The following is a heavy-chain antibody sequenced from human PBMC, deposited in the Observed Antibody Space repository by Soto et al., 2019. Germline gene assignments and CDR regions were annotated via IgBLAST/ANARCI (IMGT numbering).Heavy chain of an antibody. V-gene: IGHV3-23*01. D-gene: IGHD3-10*01. Sequence: GGSLRLSCAASGFTFSSYAMSWVRQAPGKGLEWVSAISGSGGSTYYADSVKGRLTISRDNSKNTLYLQMNSLRAEDTAVYYCAKSLPYGSGSYYIGFDYWGQGTLVTVSS. J-gene: IGHJ4*02. CDR2: ISGSGGST. CDR3: AKSLPYGSGSYYIGFDY. CDR1: GFTFSSYA.